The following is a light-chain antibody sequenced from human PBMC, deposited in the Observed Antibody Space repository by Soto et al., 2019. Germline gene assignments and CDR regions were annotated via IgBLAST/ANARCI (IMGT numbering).Light chain of an antibody. V-gene: IGKV1-9*01. J-gene: IGKJ2*01. CDR3: QQLNSAWYA. CDR2: GAS. CDR1: QGISTY. Sequence: DIQLTQSPSFLSASVGDRVTITCRASQGISTYLAWYLQRPGKAPKLLIYGASTLQSGVPSRFSGSGSGTAFPPTISSLQPEDFGTYSCQQLNSAWYAFGQGTKLDIK.